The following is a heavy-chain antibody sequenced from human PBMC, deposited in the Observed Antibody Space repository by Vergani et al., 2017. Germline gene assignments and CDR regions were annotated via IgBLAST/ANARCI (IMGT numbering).Heavy chain of an antibody. CDR3: AKHFRGWGIDY. CDR2: KQFDGSNQ. D-gene: IGHD3-16*01. Sequence: QVQLVESGGGVVQRGGSLRLSCATSGFTLRNYDMQWIRQGPGKGLEFVAFKQFDGSNQYYADSVKGRFTLSIDFSKNTLYLQMNSLRTDDTATYYCAKHFRGWGIDYWGQGTQVIVSS. CDR1: GFTLRNYD. J-gene: IGHJ4*02. V-gene: IGHV3-30*02.